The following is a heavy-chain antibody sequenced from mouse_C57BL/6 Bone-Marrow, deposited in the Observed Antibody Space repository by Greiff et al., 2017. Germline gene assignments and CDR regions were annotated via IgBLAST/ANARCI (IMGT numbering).Heavy chain of an antibody. CDR1: GYTFTSYT. D-gene: IGHD1-1*01. CDR3: ARKYYGSVYYFDY. Sequence: VQLQQSGAELARPGASVKMSCKASGYTFTSYTMHWVKQRPGQGLEWIGYINPSSGYTKSNQKFKDKATLTAYKSSSTAYMQLSSLTSEDSAVYYCARKYYGSVYYFDYWGQGTTLTVSS. CDR2: INPSSGYT. V-gene: IGHV1-4*01. J-gene: IGHJ2*01.